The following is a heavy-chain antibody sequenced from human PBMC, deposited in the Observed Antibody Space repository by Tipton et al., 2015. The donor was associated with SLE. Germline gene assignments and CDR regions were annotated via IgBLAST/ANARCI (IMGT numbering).Heavy chain of an antibody. Sequence: AGLVKPSETLSLTCAVYGGSFIDYYWTWIRQPPGKGLEWIGEINHSGSTNYNPSLNSRLTISVDTSKNQFSLKLSSVTAADTAVYYCARGRGAARPGYWGQGTLVTVSS. CDR2: INHSGST. CDR3: ARGRGAARPGY. CDR1: GGSFIDYY. V-gene: IGHV4-34*01. J-gene: IGHJ4*02. D-gene: IGHD6-6*01.